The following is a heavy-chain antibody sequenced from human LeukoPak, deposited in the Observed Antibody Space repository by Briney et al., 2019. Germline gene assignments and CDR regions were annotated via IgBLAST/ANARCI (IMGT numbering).Heavy chain of an antibody. Sequence: GGSLRLSCAASGFTFITYSMNWVRQAPEKGLEWVSSISSTGNYIYYADSVKGRFTISRDNAKNSLYLQMDSLRAEDTAVYYCARGNYYCGGDCYTAEYFQHWGQGTLVTVSS. J-gene: IGHJ1*01. CDR1: GFTFITYS. CDR2: ISSTGNYI. V-gene: IGHV3-21*01. D-gene: IGHD2-21*02. CDR3: ARGNYYCGGDCYTAEYFQH.